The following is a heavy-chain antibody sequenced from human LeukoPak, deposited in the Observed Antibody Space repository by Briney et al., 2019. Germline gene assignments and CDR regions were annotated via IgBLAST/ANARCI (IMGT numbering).Heavy chain of an antibody. Sequence: GESLKISCKGSGYTITNFWIGWVRQVPGKGVEWMGIIHPGDSDTRYSPSFQGQVTISADKSISTAYLQWGSLTASDTAMYYCARRYCSSTSCPLYYFDYWGQGTLVTVSS. CDR3: ARRYCSSTSCPLYYFDY. V-gene: IGHV5-51*01. D-gene: IGHD2-2*01. CDR2: IHPGDSDT. J-gene: IGHJ4*02. CDR1: GYTITNFW.